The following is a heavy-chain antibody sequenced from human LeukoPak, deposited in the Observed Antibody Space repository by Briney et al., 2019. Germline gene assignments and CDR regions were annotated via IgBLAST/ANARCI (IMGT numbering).Heavy chain of an antibody. CDR3: ARRPRDQHPYFDY. CDR2: ISSSGSTI. J-gene: IGHJ4*02. Sequence: PGGSLRLSCAASGFTFSDYYMSWIRQAPGKGLDGVSYISSSGSTIYYADSVKGRFTISRDNAKNSLYLQMNSLRDEDTAVYYCARRPRDQHPYFDYWGQGTLVTVSS. V-gene: IGHV3-11*01. CDR1: GFTFSDYY.